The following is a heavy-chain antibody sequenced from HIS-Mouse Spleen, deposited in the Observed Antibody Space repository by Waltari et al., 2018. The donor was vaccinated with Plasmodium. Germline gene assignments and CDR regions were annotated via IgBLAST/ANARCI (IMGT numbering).Heavy chain of an antibody. V-gene: IGHV4-34*01. J-gene: IGHJ4*02. CDR3: ARGPGYSSGWYYFDY. CDR2: INHSGST. D-gene: IGHD6-19*01. Sequence: QVQLQQWGAGLLKPSETLSLTCAVYGGSFSGYYWSWIRQPPGKGLEWSGEINHSGSTNYNPSLKSRVTISVDTSKNQFSLKLSSGTAADTAVYYCARGPGYSSGWYYFDYWGQGTLVTVSS. CDR1: GGSFSGYY.